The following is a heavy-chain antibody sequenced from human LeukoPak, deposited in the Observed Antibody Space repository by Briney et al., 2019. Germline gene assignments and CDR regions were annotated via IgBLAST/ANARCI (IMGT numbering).Heavy chain of an antibody. D-gene: IGHD5-24*01. J-gene: IGHJ4*02. Sequence: SETLSLTCTVSGESIRSYYWSWFRQSAGKGLEWIGRMYNTGNTKYNPSLTSRVTMSVDTSKNQLSLRLTSVTAADTAEYYCARGTDAYKVGNYWGQGTLVTVSS. CDR2: MYNTGNT. CDR3: ARGTDAYKVGNY. V-gene: IGHV4-4*07. CDR1: GESIRSYY.